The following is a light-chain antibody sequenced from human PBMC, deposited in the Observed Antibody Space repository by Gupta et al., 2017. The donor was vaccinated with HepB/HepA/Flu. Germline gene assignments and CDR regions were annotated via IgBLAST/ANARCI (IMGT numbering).Light chain of an antibody. J-gene: IGLJ3*02. V-gene: IGLV3-21*03. CDR3: QVWDSSSDHKV. Sequence: SYVLTQPPSVSVAPGKTARITCGGNNIGSKSVHWYQQKPGQAPVLVVYDDSDRPSGIPERFSGSNSGNTATLTIXRXEAGDEXDYYCQVWDSSSDHKVFGGGTKLTVL. CDR2: DDS. CDR1: NIGSKS.